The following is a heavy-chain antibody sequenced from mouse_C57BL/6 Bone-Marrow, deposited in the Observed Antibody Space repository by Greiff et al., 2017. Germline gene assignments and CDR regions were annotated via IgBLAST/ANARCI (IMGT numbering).Heavy chain of an antibody. J-gene: IGHJ3*01. CDR3: ARGGNSMVTTKGFAY. Sequence: QVQLQQPGAELVVPGASVKLSCKASGYTFTSYWMHWVKQRPAQGLEWIGEIDPSDSYTNYNQKFKGKSTLTVDKSSSTAYMQLSSLTSEDSAVYYCARGGNSMVTTKGFAYWGQGTLVTVSA. V-gene: IGHV1-69*01. CDR1: GYTFTSYW. CDR2: IDPSDSYT. D-gene: IGHD2-1*01.